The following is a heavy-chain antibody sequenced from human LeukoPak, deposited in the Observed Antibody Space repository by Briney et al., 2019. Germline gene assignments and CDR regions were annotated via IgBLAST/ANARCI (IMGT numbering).Heavy chain of an antibody. J-gene: IGHJ4*02. CDR2: MNPNSGNT. Sequence: ASVKVSCKASGYTFTSYDINWVRQATGQGLEWMGWMNPNSGNTGYAQKFQGRVTMTRNTSISTAYMELSSLRSEDTAVYYCARDRFPSFQPGIAVAMPDYWGQGTLVTVSS. V-gene: IGHV1-8*01. CDR1: GYTFTSYD. CDR3: ARDRFPSFQPGIAVAMPDY. D-gene: IGHD6-19*01.